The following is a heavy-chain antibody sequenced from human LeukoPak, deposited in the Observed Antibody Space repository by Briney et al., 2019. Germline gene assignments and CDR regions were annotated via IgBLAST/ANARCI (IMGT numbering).Heavy chain of an antibody. Sequence: SSETLSLTCTVSGGSISSSSYYWGWIRQPPGKGLEWIGSIYYDGNTYYNPSLKSRVTMSVDTSKNRFSLKLSSVTAADTAVYYCAGQNFYDSSGYYYTYPAKIDYWGQGSLVTVSS. CDR2: IYYDGNT. J-gene: IGHJ4*02. D-gene: IGHD3-22*01. CDR3: AGQNFYDSSGYYYTYPAKIDY. V-gene: IGHV4-39*01. CDR1: GGSISSSSYY.